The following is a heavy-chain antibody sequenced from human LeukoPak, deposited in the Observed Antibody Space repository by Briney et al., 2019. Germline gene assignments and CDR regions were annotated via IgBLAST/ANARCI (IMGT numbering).Heavy chain of an antibody. CDR2: INWNGGST. CDR3: ARVYDSSGYSYYYYYYMDV. J-gene: IGHJ6*03. CDR1: GFTFDDYG. V-gene: IGHV3-20*04. D-gene: IGHD3-22*01. Sequence: GGSLRLSCAASGFTFDDYGMSWVRHAPGKGLEWVSGINWNGGSTGYADSVKGRFTISRDNAKNSLYLQMNSLRAEDTALYYCARVYDSSGYSYYYYYYMDVWGKGTTVTVSS.